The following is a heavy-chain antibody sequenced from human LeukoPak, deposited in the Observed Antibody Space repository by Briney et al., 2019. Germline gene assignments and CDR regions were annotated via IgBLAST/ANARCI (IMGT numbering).Heavy chain of an antibody. CDR1: GGTFSSHA. D-gene: IGHD6-13*01. J-gene: IGHJ6*03. V-gene: IGHV1-69*13. Sequence: ASVKVSCKASGGTFSSHAISWVRQAPGQGLEWMGGIIPIFDTGNFAQQFQGRVTITADQSTSTAYMELSGLRSEDTAVYYCARTSWYSSSWYYYYYMDVWGKGTTVTISS. CDR3: ARTSWYSSSWYYYYYMDV. CDR2: IIPIFDTG.